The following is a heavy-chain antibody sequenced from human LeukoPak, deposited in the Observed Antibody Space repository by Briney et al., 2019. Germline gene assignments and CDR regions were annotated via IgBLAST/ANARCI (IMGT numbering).Heavy chain of an antibody. D-gene: IGHD4-17*01. Sequence: ASVKVSCKVSGYTLTELSMHWVRQAPGKGLEWMGGFDPEDGETIYAQKFQGRVTMTEDTSTDTAYMELSSLRSEDTAVYYCATVRSGELARYYYYYMDVWGKGTTVTVSS. CDR1: GYTLTELS. CDR3: ATVRSGELARYYYYYMDV. V-gene: IGHV1-24*01. CDR2: FDPEDGET. J-gene: IGHJ6*03.